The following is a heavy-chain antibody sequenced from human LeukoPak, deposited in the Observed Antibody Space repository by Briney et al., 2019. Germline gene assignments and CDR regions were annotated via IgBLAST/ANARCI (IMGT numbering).Heavy chain of an antibody. CDR3: ARSGYYYGSGSPARAFDI. D-gene: IGHD3-10*01. CDR1: GYRFTSYW. V-gene: IGHV5-51*01. Sequence: GESLTISCKGSGYRFTSYWIGWGRQMPGKSLEWMGIIYPGDSDTRYSPSFQGQVTISADKSISTAYLQWSSLKASATAMYYCARSGYYYGSGSPARAFDIWGQGTMVTVSS. J-gene: IGHJ3*02. CDR2: IYPGDSDT.